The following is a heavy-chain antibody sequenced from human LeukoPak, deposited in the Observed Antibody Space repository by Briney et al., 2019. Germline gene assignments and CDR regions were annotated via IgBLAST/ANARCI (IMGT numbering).Heavy chain of an antibody. D-gene: IGHD3-9*01. CDR2: ISGSGGST. Sequence: GGSLRLSCAASGFTFSRFWMSWVRQAPGKGLEWVSAISGSGGSTYYADSVKGRFTISRDNSKNTLYLQMNSLRAEDTAVYYCAKEAGILTGYYNFDYWGQGTLVTVSS. CDR1: GFTFSRFW. J-gene: IGHJ4*02. V-gene: IGHV3-23*01. CDR3: AKEAGILTGYYNFDY.